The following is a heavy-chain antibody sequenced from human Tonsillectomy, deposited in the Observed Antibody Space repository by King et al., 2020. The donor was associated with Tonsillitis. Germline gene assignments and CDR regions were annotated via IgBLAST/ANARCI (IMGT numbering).Heavy chain of an antibody. V-gene: IGHV5-51*01. Sequence: QLVQSGAEVKKPGESLKISCKASGYSFTNYWIGWVRQMPGKGLEWMGIIYPSDSDTRYSPSFQGQVTISADKSISTAYLQWRSLKASDTAMYYCARPGYSDSSGYFFFNFWGQGTLVTVSS. CDR3: ARPGYSDSSGYFFFNF. CDR1: GYSFTNYW. J-gene: IGHJ4*02. D-gene: IGHD3-22*01. CDR2: IYPSDSDT.